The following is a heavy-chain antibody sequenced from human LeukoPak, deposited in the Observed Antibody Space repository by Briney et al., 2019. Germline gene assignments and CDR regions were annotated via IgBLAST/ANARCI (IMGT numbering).Heavy chain of an antibody. CDR1: GFTFSNYA. J-gene: IGHJ5*02. V-gene: IGHV3-30-3*01. D-gene: IGHD6-19*01. CDR2: ISYDGSNK. CDR3: AKEDGAVAGTT. Sequence: GGSLSLSCKASGFTFSNYAMHWVRQAPGKGLEWVAVISYDGSNKYYADSVKGRFTISRDNSKNTLYLQMNSLRAEDTAVYYCAKEDGAVAGTTWGQGTLVTVSS.